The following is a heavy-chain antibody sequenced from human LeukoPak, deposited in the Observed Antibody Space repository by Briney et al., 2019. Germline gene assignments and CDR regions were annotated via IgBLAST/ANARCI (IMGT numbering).Heavy chain of an antibody. V-gene: IGHV4-4*07. CDR3: ARGSGYTYGYPFDS. Sequence: SETLSLTCTVSGGSISSYYWSWIRQPDGKGLEWIGRIYTSGSTNYNPSLKSRVTMSVDTYKNQFSLKLSSVTAADTAVYCCARGSGYTYGYPFDSWGQGTLVTVSS. J-gene: IGHJ4*02. CDR2: IYTSGST. CDR1: GGSISSYY. D-gene: IGHD5-18*01.